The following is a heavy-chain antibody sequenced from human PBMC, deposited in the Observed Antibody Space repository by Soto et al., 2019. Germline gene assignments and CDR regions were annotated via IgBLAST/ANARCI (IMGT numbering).Heavy chain of an antibody. J-gene: IGHJ4*02. CDR2: ITGSGSST. CDR1: GFTFSTYA. Sequence: EVQLLDSGGGLVQPGGSLRLSCAASGFTFSTYAMSWVRQAPGTGLAWVSTITGSGSSTYYADSVKGRFTISRENSKNTLSLQMNSLRAEDTAVYYCAKDLYGDYGGVDYWGQGTLVTVSS. V-gene: IGHV3-23*01. D-gene: IGHD4-17*01. CDR3: AKDLYGDYGGVDY.